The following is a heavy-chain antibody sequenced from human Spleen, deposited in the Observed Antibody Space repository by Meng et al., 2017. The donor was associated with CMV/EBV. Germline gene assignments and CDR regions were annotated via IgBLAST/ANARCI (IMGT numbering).Heavy chain of an antibody. CDR3: ARADRDYDSGSRVSREVDPIDC. D-gene: IGHD3-10*01. CDR2: ITPMFNTA. Sequence: FAIRWVRQAPGQGLEWMGWITPMFNTANYAQKFQDRVTITTDETTSTAYMELSSLTSEDTAVYYCARADRDYDSGSRVSREVDPIDCWGQGTLVTVSS. J-gene: IGHJ4*02. V-gene: IGHV1-69*05. CDR1: FA.